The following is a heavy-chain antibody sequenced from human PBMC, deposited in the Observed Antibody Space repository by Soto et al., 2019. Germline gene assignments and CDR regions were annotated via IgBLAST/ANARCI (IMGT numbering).Heavy chain of an antibody. CDR3: ARDRKYSKYCANACGHYFAY. V-gene: IGHV3-23*01. CDR1: GFTFSSYA. CDR2: ISGSGGST. J-gene: IGHJ4*02. Sequence: EVQLLESGGGLVQPGGSLRLSCAASGFTFSSYAMSWVRQAPGKGLEGVSAISGSGGSTYYADSVTGRVTIARDTSKRTRYLQMNSRLAEDTAVYYCARDRKYSKYCANACGHYFAYWGQGTLVTVSS. D-gene: IGHD2-8*01.